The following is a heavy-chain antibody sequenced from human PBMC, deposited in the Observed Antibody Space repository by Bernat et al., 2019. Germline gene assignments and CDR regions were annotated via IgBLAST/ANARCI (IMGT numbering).Heavy chain of an antibody. CDR3: ARHSRGGTNRVGDYYYYYYGMDV. Sequence: QLQLQESGPGLVKPSETLSLTCTVSGGSISSSSYYWGWIRQPPGKGLEWIGSIYYSGSTYYNPSLKSRVTISVDTSKNQFSLKLSSVTAADTAVYYCARHSRGGTNRVGDYYYYYYGMDVWGQGTTVTVSS. D-gene: IGHD1-14*01. CDR2: IYYSGST. V-gene: IGHV4-39*01. J-gene: IGHJ6*02. CDR1: GGSISSSSYY.